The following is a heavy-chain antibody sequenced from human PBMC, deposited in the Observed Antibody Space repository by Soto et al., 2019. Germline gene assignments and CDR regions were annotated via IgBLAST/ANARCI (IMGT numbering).Heavy chain of an antibody. J-gene: IGHJ3*02. CDR3: ARDFIIRSMIVVVPFATSFDI. D-gene: IGHD3-22*01. CDR2: ISYDGSNK. CDR1: GFTFSSYG. V-gene: IGHV3-30*03. Sequence: GGSLRLSCAASGFTFSSYGMHWVRQAPGKGLEWVAVISYDGSNKYYADSVKGRFTISRDNSKNTLYLQMNSLRDEDTAVYYCARDFIIRSMIVVVPFATSFDIWGQGTMVTVSS.